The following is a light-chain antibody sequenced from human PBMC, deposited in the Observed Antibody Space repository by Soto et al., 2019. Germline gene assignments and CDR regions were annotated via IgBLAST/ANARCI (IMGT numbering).Light chain of an antibody. CDR1: QSISSY. CDR2: AAS. CDR3: QQSYSTLWT. J-gene: IGKJ1*01. V-gene: IGKV1-39*01. Sequence: DIPMTQSPSSLSASVGDGVTITCRASQSISSYLNWYQQKPGKAPKLLIYAASSLQSGVPSRFSGSGSGTDFTLTISSLQPEDFATYYCQQSYSTLWTFGQGTKVEIK.